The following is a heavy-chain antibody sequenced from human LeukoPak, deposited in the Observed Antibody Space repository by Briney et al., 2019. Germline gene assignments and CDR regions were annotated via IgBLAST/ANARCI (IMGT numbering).Heavy chain of an antibody. J-gene: IGHJ6*03. CDR3: ARAGRCSSTSCRDYYYYYMDV. CDR1: GFTFSSYW. V-gene: IGHV3-74*01. CDR2: INSDGSST. D-gene: IGHD2-2*01. Sequence: GGSLRLSCAASGFTFSSYWMHWVRQAPGKGLVWVSRINSDGSSTSYADSVKGRFTISRDNAKNTLYLQMNSLRAEDTAVYYCARAGRCSSTSCRDYYYYYMDVWGKGTTVTISS.